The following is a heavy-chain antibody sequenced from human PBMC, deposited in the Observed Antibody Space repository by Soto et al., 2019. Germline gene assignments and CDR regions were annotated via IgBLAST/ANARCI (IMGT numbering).Heavy chain of an antibody. Sequence: GGSLRLSCAASGFTFSSYAMSWVRQAPGKGLEWVSAISGSGGSTYYADSVKGRFTISRDNSKNTLYLQMNSLRAEDTAVYYCASSVDILTGYYFNWFDPWGQGTLVTVSS. D-gene: IGHD3-9*01. V-gene: IGHV3-23*01. CDR3: ASSVDILTGYYFNWFDP. CDR2: ISGSGGST. J-gene: IGHJ5*02. CDR1: GFTFSSYA.